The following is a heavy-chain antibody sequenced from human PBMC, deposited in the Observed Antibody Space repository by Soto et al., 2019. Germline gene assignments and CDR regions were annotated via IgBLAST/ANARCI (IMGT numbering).Heavy chain of an antibody. V-gene: IGHV3-23*01. J-gene: IGHJ4*02. D-gene: IGHD6-19*01. Sequence: HPGGSLRLSCAASGFTFSSYAISWVRQAPGKGLEWVSAISGSGGSTYYADSVKGRFTISRDNSKNTLYLQMNSLRAEDTAVYYCAKVNMHSSTVRDYWGQGTLVTVSS. CDR2: ISGSGGST. CDR1: GFTFSSYA. CDR3: AKVNMHSSTVRDY.